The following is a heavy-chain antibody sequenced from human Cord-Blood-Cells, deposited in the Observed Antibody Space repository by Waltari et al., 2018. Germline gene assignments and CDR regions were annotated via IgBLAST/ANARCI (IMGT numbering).Heavy chain of an antibody. CDR2: INHSGST. D-gene: IGHD6-19*01. CDR1: GGSFSGYY. V-gene: IGHV4-34*01. Sequence: QVQLQQWGAGLLKPSETLSLTCAVYGGSFSGYYWSWIRQPPGKGLEWIGEINHSGSTNYNPSLKSRVTISVDTSKNQFSLKLSSVTAADTAVYYCVVRGGYSRDYWGQGTLVTVSS. J-gene: IGHJ4*02. CDR3: VVRGGYSRDY.